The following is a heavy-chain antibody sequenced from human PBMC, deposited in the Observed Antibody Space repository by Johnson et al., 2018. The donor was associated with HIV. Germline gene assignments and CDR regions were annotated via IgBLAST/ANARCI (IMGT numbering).Heavy chain of an antibody. V-gene: IGHV3-66*01. J-gene: IGHJ3*02. CDR3: ARDESGYDEGFDAFDI. CDR2: IYSGDTI. D-gene: IGHD5-12*01. Sequence: VQLVESGGGLVQPGGSLRLSCAASGFTVSTNYMSWIRQAPGKGLEWVSVIYSGDTIYYADSVKGRFTISRDNAKNSLYLQMNSLRVEDTAVYYCARDESGYDEGFDAFDIWGQGTMVTVSS. CDR1: GFTVSTNY.